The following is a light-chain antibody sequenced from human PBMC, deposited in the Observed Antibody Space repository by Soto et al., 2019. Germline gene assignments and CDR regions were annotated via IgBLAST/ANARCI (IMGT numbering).Light chain of an antibody. Sequence: EIVMTQSPDTLSVSPGERATLSCRASQSVSSNLAWYQQKPGQAPRLLIYDASTRAPGFPARFSGSGSGTEFTLTISSLQSEDFAVYYCHHYNSWPYSFGQGTKVELK. CDR1: QSVSSN. V-gene: IGKV3-15*01. CDR2: DAS. CDR3: HHYNSWPYS. J-gene: IGKJ2*03.